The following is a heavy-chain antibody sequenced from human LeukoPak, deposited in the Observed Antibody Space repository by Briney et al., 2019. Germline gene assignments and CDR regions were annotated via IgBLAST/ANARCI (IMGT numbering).Heavy chain of an antibody. Sequence: TGGSLRLSCAASGFTFSDYYMSWIRQAPGKGLEWVSYISSSGSTIYYADSVKGRFTVSRDNAENSLYLQMNSLRAEDTAVYYCARVSSSGYGVSSGLFYWGQGTLVTVSS. CDR3: ARVSSSGYGVSSGLFY. J-gene: IGHJ4*02. CDR2: ISSSGSTI. V-gene: IGHV3-11*01. D-gene: IGHD3-9*01. CDR1: GFTFSDYY.